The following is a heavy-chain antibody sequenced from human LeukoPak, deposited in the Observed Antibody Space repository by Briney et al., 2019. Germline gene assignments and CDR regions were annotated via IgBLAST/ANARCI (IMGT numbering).Heavy chain of an antibody. J-gene: IGHJ3*02. CDR1: GFTFSSCG. D-gene: IGHD6-19*01. CDR2: ISYDGSNK. V-gene: IGHV3-30*18. CDR3: AKALTSGWYLDAFNT. Sequence: GGSLRLSCAASGFTFSSCGMHWVRQAPGKGLEWVAVISYDGSNKYYADSVKGRFTISRDNSKNTLFLEMNSLRAEETAVYYCAKALTSGWYLDAFNTWGQGTMVTVSS.